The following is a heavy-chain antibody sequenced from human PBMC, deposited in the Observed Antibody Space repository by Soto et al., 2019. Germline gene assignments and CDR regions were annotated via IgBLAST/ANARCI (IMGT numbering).Heavy chain of an antibody. CDR1: GYSFADFW. V-gene: IGHV5-51*01. CDR2: IXXXNXDX. J-gene: IGHJ5*02. Sequence: GESLKISCKGSGYSFADFWIGWVRQMPGKGLEWXGXIXXXNXDXXXSXXXXGQVTISADKSINTAYLQWRSLKASDSAMYFCASLPIAASGTTWFDPWAQGTLVTVSS. D-gene: IGHD6-13*01. CDR3: ASLPIAASGTTWFDP.